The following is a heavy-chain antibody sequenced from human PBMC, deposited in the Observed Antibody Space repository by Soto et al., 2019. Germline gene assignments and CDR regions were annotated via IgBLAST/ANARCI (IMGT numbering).Heavy chain of an antibody. CDR3: VRELGGLVRPTTTRCDY. V-gene: IGHV1-2*02. CDR1: GYTFTDFH. CDR2: VNPTSGNT. J-gene: IGHJ4*02. Sequence: SVKVSCKASGYTFTDFHMHWVRQAPGQGLEWMGWVNPTSGNTNYAQKFQGRVTMTRDTSLNTAYMELTGLTSDDTAVYYCVRELGGLVRPTTTRCDYWGQGTLVTVSS. D-gene: IGHD1-26*01.